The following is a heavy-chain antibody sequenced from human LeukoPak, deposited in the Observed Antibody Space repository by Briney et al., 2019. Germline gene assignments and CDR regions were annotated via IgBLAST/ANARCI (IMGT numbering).Heavy chain of an antibody. D-gene: IGHD3-22*01. CDR3: ARDQSNYYDSSGYYYGVDY. CDR1: GFTFSSYE. Sequence: PGGSLRLSCAASGFTFSSYEMNWVRQAPGKGLEWVSYISSSGSTIYYADSVKGRFTISRDNAKNSLYLQTNSLRAEDTAVYYCARDQSNYYDSSGYYYGVDYWGQGTLVTVSS. J-gene: IGHJ4*02. CDR2: ISSSGSTI. V-gene: IGHV3-48*03.